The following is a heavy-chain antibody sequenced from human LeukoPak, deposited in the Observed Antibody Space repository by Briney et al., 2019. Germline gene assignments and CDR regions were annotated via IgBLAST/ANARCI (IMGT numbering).Heavy chain of an antibody. CDR1: GFTFSSYA. Sequence: PGGSLRLSCAASGFTFSSYAMSWVRQAPGKGLEWVSAISGSGGSTYYADSVKGRFTISRDNAKNSLYLQMNSLRAEDTAVYYCARGDILTGYLDYWGQGTLVTVSS. V-gene: IGHV3-23*01. CDR2: ISGSGGST. CDR3: ARGDILTGYLDY. J-gene: IGHJ4*02. D-gene: IGHD3-9*01.